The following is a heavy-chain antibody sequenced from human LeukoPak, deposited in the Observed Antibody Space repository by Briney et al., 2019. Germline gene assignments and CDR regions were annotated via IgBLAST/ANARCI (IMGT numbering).Heavy chain of an antibody. V-gene: IGHV4-59*01. D-gene: IGHD4/OR15-4a*01. J-gene: IGHJ4*02. CDR1: GGYISSYY. CDR3: ARGRTSFDY. Sequence: PSETLSLTCTVSGGYISSYYWSWIRQPPGKGLEWIGYMSHSGSTNYSPSLKSRVTISLDTSKNQFSLKLTSVTAADTAVYYYARGRTSFDYWGQGTLVTVSS. CDR2: MSHSGST.